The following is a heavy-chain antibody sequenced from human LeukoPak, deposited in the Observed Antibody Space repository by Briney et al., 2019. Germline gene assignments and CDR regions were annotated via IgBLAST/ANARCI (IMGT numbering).Heavy chain of an antibody. V-gene: IGHV4-34*01. CDR2: INHSGST. Sequence: SETLSLTCAVYGGSSSGYYWSWIRQPPGKGLEWIGEINHSGSTNYNPSLKSRVTISVDTSKNQFSLKLSSVTAADTAVYYCARVAWSGYWIDYWGQGTLVTVSS. J-gene: IGHJ4*02. D-gene: IGHD5-12*01. CDR1: GGSSSGYY. CDR3: ARVAWSGYWIDY.